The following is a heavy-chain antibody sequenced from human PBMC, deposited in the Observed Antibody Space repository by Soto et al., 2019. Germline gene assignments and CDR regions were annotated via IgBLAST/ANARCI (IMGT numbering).Heavy chain of an antibody. CDR3: AKDFAGWPPDGVDS. J-gene: IGHJ4*02. CDR2: ISAYNGNT. Sequence: QVHLVQSGTEVKMPGASVKVSCKASGFTFTSYAITWVRQAPGQGLEWMGWISAYNGNTNYAQKFRGRVTMTTDSSTSTADLELGSLTSDDTALYFCAKDFAGWPPDGVDSWGQRTLVTVSA. V-gene: IGHV1-18*01. CDR1: GFTFTSYA. D-gene: IGHD3-16*01.